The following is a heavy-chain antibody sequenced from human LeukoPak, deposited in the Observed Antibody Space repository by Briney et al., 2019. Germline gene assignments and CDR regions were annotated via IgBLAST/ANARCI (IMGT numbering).Heavy chain of an antibody. J-gene: IGHJ6*02. D-gene: IGHD4-17*01. CDR1: GGSISSYY. CDR2: IYYSGST. Sequence: SETLSLTCTVSGGSISSYYWSWVRQPPGKGLEWIGYIYYSGSTNYNPSLKSRVTISVDTSKNQFSLKLSSVTAADTAVYYCARSSDYGDYGAPYYYYGMDVWGQGTTVTVSS. CDR3: ARSSDYGDYGAPYYYYGMDV. V-gene: IGHV4-59*01.